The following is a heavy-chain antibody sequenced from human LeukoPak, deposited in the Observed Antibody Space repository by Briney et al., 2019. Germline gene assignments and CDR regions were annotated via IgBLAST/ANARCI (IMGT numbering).Heavy chain of an antibody. D-gene: IGHD6-13*01. J-gene: IGHJ4*02. CDR1: GGTFSSYA. Sequence: SVKVSCKASGGTFSSYATSWVRQAPGQGLEWMGGIIPIFGTANYAQKFQGRVTITADESTSTAYMELSSLRSEDTAVYYCAREVGTGSSSWYSYIDYWGQGTLVTVSS. V-gene: IGHV1-69*13. CDR3: AREVGTGSSSWYSYIDY. CDR2: IIPIFGTA.